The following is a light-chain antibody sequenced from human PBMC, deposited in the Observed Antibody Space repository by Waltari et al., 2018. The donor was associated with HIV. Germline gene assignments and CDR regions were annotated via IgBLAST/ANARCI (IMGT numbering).Light chain of an antibody. J-gene: IGLJ3*02. CDR2: DVS. Sequence: QSALTQPASVSGSPGQSITISCTGTSSDVGGYNYVSWYQRHPGTAPKLIIYDVSNRPSGVSNRFSGSKSGNRASLTISGLQAEDEADYYCSSYTSSSTRVFGGGTTVTVL. CDR1: SSDVGGYNY. V-gene: IGLV2-14*03. CDR3: SSYTSSSTRV.